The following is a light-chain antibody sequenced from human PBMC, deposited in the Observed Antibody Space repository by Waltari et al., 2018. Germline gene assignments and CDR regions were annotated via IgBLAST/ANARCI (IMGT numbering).Light chain of an antibody. J-gene: IGKJ5*01. CDR1: QGISSY. CDR3: QQYYSYPPLT. Sequence: AIRMTQSPPSLSASTGDRVTITCRASQGISSYLAWYQQKPGKAPKLLIYAASTLQSGVPSRFSGSGSGTDFTLTISCLQSEDFATYYCQQYYSYPPLTFGQGTRLEIK. CDR2: AAS. V-gene: IGKV1-8*01.